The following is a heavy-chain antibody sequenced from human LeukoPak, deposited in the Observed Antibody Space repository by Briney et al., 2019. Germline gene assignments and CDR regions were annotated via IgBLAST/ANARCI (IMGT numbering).Heavy chain of an antibody. J-gene: IGHJ4*02. D-gene: IGHD5-18*01. CDR2: ISSGSSDI. CDR3: AKGIELWLTYFDH. CDR1: GFTFSAYS. V-gene: IGHV3-21*04. Sequence: GGSLRLSCAASGFTFSAYSMSWVRQAPGKGVEWVSSISSGSSDIFYEDSVKGRFTISRDNSKNTLSLQMNSLRAEDTAVYYCAKGIELWLTYFDHWGQGTLVTASS.